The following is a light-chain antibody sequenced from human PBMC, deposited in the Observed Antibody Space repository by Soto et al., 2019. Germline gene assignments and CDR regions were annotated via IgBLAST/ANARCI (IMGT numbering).Light chain of an antibody. J-gene: IGLJ1*01. V-gene: IGLV2-14*01. CDR2: EVS. Sequence: SALAQPASVSGSPGQSITISCTGTSSDVGAYDYVSWYQHHPGKAPKLMIYEVSNRPSGVSTRFSGSKSVNTASLTISGLQAEDEADYYCSSYTISSTYVFGYGTKVTVL. CDR3: SSYTISSTYV. CDR1: SSDVGAYDY.